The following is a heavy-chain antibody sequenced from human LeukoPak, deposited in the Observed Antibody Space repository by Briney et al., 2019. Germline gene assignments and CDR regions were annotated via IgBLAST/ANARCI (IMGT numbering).Heavy chain of an antibody. V-gene: IGHV1-2*06. CDR2: INPNSGGT. J-gene: IGHJ4*02. D-gene: IGHD2-15*01. CDR3: ARGHSGGTPPLPDY. CDR1: GYTFTGYY. Sequence: ASVKVSCKASGYTFTGYYMHWVRQAPEQGLDWMGRINPNSGGTNYAQKFQGRVTMTRDTSISTAYMELSRLRSDDTAVYYCARGHSGGTPPLPDYWGQGTLVTVSS.